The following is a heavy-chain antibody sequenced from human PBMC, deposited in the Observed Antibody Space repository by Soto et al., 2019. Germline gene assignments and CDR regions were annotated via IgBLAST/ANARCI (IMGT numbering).Heavy chain of an antibody. V-gene: IGHV4-34*01. CDR1: GGSFSGYY. CDR2: ITRSGST. Sequence: QVQLQQWGAGLLKPSETLSLTCAVYGGSFSGYYWSWIRQPPGKGLEWIGQITRSGSTNYNPSLKSRANIPVDMSKNTFPLKLSSVTAADTAVYYCARGDRRTDYYYGMDVWGQGTTVTVSS. D-gene: IGHD3-22*01. CDR3: ARGDRRTDYYYGMDV. J-gene: IGHJ6*02.